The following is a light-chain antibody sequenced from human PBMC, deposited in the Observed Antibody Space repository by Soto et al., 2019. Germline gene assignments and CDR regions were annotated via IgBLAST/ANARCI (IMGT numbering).Light chain of an antibody. V-gene: IGKV1-39*01. Sequence: DIQMTQSPSSLSASLGDRVTITCRASQSISSYLNWYQQKPGKAPKLLIYAAPSLQSGVPSRFSGSGSGTDFSLTIISMKPEDVATYCCQKYYSVLTFGQGTRLEIK. CDR3: QKYYSVLT. CDR1: QSISSY. J-gene: IGKJ5*01. CDR2: AAP.